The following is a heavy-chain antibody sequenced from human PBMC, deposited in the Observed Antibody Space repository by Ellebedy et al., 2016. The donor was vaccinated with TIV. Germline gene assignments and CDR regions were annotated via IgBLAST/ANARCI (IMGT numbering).Heavy chain of an antibody. J-gene: IGHJ4*02. Sequence: ASVKVSCKASGYTFISYYIHWVRQAPGQGLEWMAMINPTGGSTTHAQKFQDRVTITADESTGTAYMELRSLRSEDTAVYYCARVAGLTLLYSSGRYFDYWGQGTLVTVSS. D-gene: IGHD6-19*01. V-gene: IGHV1-46*01. CDR2: INPTGGST. CDR3: ARVAGLTLLYSSGRYFDY. CDR1: GYTFISYY.